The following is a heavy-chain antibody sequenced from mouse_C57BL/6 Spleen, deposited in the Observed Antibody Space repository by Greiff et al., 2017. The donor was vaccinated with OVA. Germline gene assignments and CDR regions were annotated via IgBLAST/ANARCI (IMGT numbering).Heavy chain of an antibody. D-gene: IGHD2-4*01. V-gene: IGHV1-55*01. CDR3: ARGNYDYDGAMGY. CDR2: IYPGSGST. Sequence: QVQLQQPGAELVKPGASVKMSCKASGYTFTSYWITWVKQRPGQGLEWIGDIYPGSGSTNYNEKFKSKATLTVDPSFSTAYMQLSSLTSEDSAVYYCARGNYDYDGAMGYWGQGTSVTVSS. CDR1: GYTFTSYW. J-gene: IGHJ4*01.